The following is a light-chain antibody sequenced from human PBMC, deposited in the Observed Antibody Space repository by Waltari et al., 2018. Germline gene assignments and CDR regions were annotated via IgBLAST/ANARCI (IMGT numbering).Light chain of an antibody. CDR2: DTH. CDR3: GTWDSSLSAAV. Sequence: QSVLTQPPSVSASPGQKVPISCSGSSSTIADNYVSWYQQLPGTAPNLLIYDTHKRPSGIPARFSGSKSGTSATLGITGLQTGDEADYYCGTWDSSLSAAVFGGGTKLTVL. CDR1: SSTIADNY. J-gene: IGLJ2*01. V-gene: IGLV1-51*01.